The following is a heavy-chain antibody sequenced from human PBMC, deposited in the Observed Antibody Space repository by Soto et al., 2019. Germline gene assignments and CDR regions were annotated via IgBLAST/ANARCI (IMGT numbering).Heavy chain of an antibody. D-gene: IGHD3-3*01. V-gene: IGHV4-34*01. CDR3: ERKGILGYYDFWSGYSQTRYYYYGMDV. J-gene: IGHJ6*02. Sequence: PSETLSLTCAVYGGSFSGYYWSWIRQPPGKGLEWIGEINHSGSTNYNPSLKSRVTISVDTSKNQFSLKLSSVTAADTAVYYCERKGILGYYDFWSGYSQTRYYYYGMDVWGQGTTVT. CDR2: INHSGST. CDR1: GGSFSGYY.